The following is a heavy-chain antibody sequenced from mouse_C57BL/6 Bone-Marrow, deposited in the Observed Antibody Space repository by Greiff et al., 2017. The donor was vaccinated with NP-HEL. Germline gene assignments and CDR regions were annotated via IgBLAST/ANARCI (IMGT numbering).Heavy chain of an antibody. Sequence: VQLQQPGAELVKPGASVKMSCKASGYTFTSYWITWVKQRPGQGLEWIGDIYPGSGSTNYNEKFKSKATLTVDTSSSTAYMQLSSLTSEDSAVYYCASFLYDSAWFAYWGQGTLVTVSA. J-gene: IGHJ3*01. D-gene: IGHD2-3*01. CDR2: IYPGSGST. CDR1: GYTFTSYW. V-gene: IGHV1-55*01. CDR3: ASFLYDSAWFAY.